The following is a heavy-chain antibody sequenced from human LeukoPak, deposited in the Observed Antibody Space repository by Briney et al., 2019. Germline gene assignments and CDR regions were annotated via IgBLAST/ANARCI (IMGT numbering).Heavy chain of an antibody. J-gene: IGHJ3*02. CDR2: IYPGDSDT. V-gene: IGHV5-51*01. CDR3: ARDSGSLDDAFDI. CDR1: GYSFTSYW. D-gene: IGHD1-26*01. Sequence: GESLKISCKGSGYSFTSYWIGWVRQMPGKGLEWLGIIYPGDSDTRYSPSFQGQVTISADKSISTAYLQWSSLKASDTAMYYCARDSGSLDDAFDIWGQGTMVTVSS.